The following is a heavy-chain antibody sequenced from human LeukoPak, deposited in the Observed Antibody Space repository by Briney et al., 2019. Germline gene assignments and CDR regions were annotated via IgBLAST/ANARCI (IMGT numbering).Heavy chain of an antibody. CDR3: ARGTYYYGSSGPYY. CDR2: ISHSGIT. V-gene: IGHV4-34*01. Sequence: SETLSLTCGVQGESFSGYYWSWIRQPPGKGLEWIGEISHSGITNSSPSLQSRVPISVDTSKNQFSLKLTSVTAADTAVYYCARGTYYYGSSGPYYWGQGSLVTVSS. D-gene: IGHD6-19*01. CDR1: GESFSGYY. J-gene: IGHJ4*02.